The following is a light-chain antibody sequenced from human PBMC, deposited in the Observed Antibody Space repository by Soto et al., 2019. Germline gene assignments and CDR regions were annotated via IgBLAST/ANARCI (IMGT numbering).Light chain of an antibody. CDR2: DVS. V-gene: IGLV2-14*01. J-gene: IGLJ1*01. Sequence: VLTQPASVSGSPGQSITISCTGTSSDVGGYNYVSWYQQHPGKAPKLMIYDVSNRPSGFSNRFSGSKSGNTASLTISGLQAEDEADYYCSSYTSSSTLFGTGTKVTVL. CDR1: SSDVGGYNY. CDR3: SSYTSSSTL.